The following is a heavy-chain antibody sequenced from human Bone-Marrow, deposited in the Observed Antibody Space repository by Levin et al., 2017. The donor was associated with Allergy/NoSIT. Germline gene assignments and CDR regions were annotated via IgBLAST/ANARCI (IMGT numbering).Heavy chain of an antibody. V-gene: IGHV4-59*01. D-gene: IGHD2-8*01. CDR3: ARDQDTKGPVDNWLAP. J-gene: IGHJ5*02. CDR1: GVSISSNY. CDR2: IYYSGII. Sequence: SETLSLTCTVSGVSISSNYWSWIRQPPGKGLEWIGYIYYSGIIKYNPSLKSRVTISIDTSKNQFSLRMRSVTAADTAVYYCARDQDTKGPVDNWLAPWGQGTLVTVSS.